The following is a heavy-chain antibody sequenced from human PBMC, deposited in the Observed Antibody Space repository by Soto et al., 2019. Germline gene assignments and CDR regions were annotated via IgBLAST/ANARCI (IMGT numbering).Heavy chain of an antibody. J-gene: IGHJ3*01. CDR3: ARCTGLNDGSDL. CDR2: VNGDSGNT. CDR1: GYTFSNYG. Sequence: QVHLVQSGGEVKKPGASVKISCQTSGYTFSNYGITWVRQAPGQGLEWVGWVNGDSGNTNYAQNMEGRVTMTTDASTATADMELRNIRSDDTATYDCARCTGLNDGSDLWGQGTVVSVSS. V-gene: IGHV1-18*01.